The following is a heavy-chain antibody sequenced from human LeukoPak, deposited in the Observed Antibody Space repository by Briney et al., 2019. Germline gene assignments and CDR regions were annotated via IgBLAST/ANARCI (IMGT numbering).Heavy chain of an antibody. CDR2: ISYDGSNK. CDR1: GFTFSSYG. V-gene: IGHV3-30*03. D-gene: IGHD2-2*01. CDR3: ARGQGYHLLASDDC. Sequence: QPGRSLRLSCAASGFTFSSYGMHWVRQAPGKGLEWVAVISYDGSNKYYADSVKGLFTISRDNSKNTLYLQMNSLRAEDTAVYYCARGQGYHLLASDDCWGHGNLVTVSS. J-gene: IGHJ4*01.